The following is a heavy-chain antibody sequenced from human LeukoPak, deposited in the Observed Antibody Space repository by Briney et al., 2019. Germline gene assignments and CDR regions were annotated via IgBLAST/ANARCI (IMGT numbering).Heavy chain of an antibody. CDR2: INPGGGST. V-gene: IGHV1-46*01. J-gene: IGHJ4*02. Sequence: ASVKVSCKASGYTFTSHYMHWVRQAPGQGLEWMGIINPGGGSTSYAQKFQGRVTMTRDTSTSTAYMELSSLRSEDTAVYYCARWVGSRLLFDYWGQGTLVTVSS. CDR1: GYTFTSHY. CDR3: ARWVGSRLLFDY. D-gene: IGHD2/OR15-2a*01.